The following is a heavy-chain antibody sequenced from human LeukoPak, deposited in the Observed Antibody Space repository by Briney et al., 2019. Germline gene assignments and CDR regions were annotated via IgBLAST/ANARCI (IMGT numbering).Heavy chain of an antibody. CDR3: ARQTGSGLFILP. D-gene: IGHD3/OR15-3a*01. V-gene: IGHV4-39*01. J-gene: IGHJ4*02. Sequence: SETLSLTCTVSGVSISSSNSYWGWIRQPPGKGLEWIGSIYYSGNTYYNASLKSQVSISIDTSKNQFSLKVTSVTAADTAVYYCARQTGSGLFILPGGQGTLVTVSS. CDR1: GVSISSSNSY. CDR2: IYYSGNT.